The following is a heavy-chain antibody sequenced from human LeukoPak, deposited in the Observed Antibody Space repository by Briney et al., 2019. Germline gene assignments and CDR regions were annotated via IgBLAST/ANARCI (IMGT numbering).Heavy chain of an antibody. J-gene: IGHJ5*02. V-gene: IGHV3-30*04. CDR2: ISSDGSKQ. Sequence: PGGSLRLSCAASGFSFSSYAMHGVRQAPGKGLDGVAVISSDGSKQNYADSVRGRFTISRDNSKNMLYVRMNSLGSEDTAVYFCAKGRDTTSWYGSWIDRWGQGTLVTVSS. D-gene: IGHD6-13*01. CDR3: AKGRDTTSWYGSWIDR. CDR1: GFSFSSYA.